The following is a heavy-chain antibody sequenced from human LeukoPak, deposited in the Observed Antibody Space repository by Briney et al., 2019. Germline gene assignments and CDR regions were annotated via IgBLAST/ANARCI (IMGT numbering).Heavy chain of an antibody. CDR2: IFYSGST. CDR3: AKEIPGSGSAYFHH. J-gene: IGHJ1*01. CDR1: VGSITGGGLC. Sequence: PSGTPSDTCTLPVGSITGGGLCSSWVRQHPGKGLERIGYIFYSGSTYYNPSLKSRISISVHASRNQFSLKLNAPDQAETGVYYCAKEIPGSGSAYFHHWGQGALVTVSS. D-gene: IGHD3-10*01. V-gene: IGHV4-31*03.